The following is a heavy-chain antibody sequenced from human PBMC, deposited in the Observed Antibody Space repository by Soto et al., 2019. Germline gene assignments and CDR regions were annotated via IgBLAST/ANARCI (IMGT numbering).Heavy chain of an antibody. CDR2: VTGRGEST. D-gene: IGHD3-22*01. Sequence: GSLILSCEVSGFTFSRYAMSWVRQAPGKGLEWVSAVTGRGESTFYADSVKGRFTIPRDNSKNSLYLQMNGLRDEDTAMYYCAKVGDPTTYYFHFNYWGQGTQVTVS. V-gene: IGHV3-23*01. CDR3: AKVGDPTTYYFHFNY. J-gene: IGHJ4*02. CDR1: GFTFSRYA.